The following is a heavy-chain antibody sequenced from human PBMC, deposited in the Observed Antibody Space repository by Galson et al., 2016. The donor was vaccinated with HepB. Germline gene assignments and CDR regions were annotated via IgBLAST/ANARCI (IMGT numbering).Heavy chain of an antibody. D-gene: IGHD3-3*01. V-gene: IGHV3-11*06. Sequence: SLRLSCAASGFSFSDYYMTWIRQAPGKGLEWVSWISGSYDNTNYGDSMKGRFTISRDNAKRSLYLQMNGLKIEDTAVYYCARGPLKSGFFGILADSGLDVWGQGTTVTVSS. CDR3: ARGPLKSGFFGILADSGLDV. J-gene: IGHJ6*02. CDR1: GFSFSDYY. CDR2: ISGSYDNT.